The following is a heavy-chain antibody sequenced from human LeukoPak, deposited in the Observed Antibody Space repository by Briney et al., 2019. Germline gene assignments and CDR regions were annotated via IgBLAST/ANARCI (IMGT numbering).Heavy chain of an antibody. Sequence: SETLSLTCVVPGYSISNDYYWGWIRQPPGKGLEWIGNIYHSGGSYYNPSLKSRVTILVDTSKNQFSLKLSSVTAADTAVYYCAKAGTTGIHHWFDPWGQGNLVTVSS. V-gene: IGHV4-38-2*01. CDR2: IYHSGGS. D-gene: IGHD1-1*01. CDR1: GYSISNDYY. CDR3: AKAGTTGIHHWFDP. J-gene: IGHJ5*02.